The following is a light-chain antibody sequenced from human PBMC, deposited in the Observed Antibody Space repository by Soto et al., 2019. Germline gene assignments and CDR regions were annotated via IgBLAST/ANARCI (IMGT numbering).Light chain of an antibody. J-gene: IGKJ2*01. Sequence: EIVLTQSPGTLSLSPGERATLSCRASQSVSSSYLAWYQHKPGQAPRLLIYGASSRATGIPDRFSGSGSGTDFTLTISTLEPEDFAVYYCQQYGSSPHTFVQGTKLEIK. CDR2: GAS. CDR1: QSVSSSY. V-gene: IGKV3-20*01. CDR3: QQYGSSPHT.